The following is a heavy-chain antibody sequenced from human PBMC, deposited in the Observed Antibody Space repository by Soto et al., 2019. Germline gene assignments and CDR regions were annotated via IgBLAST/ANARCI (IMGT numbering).Heavy chain of an antibody. CDR3: ARELERVFVY. CDR2: IAYDGRNK. D-gene: IGHD1-1*01. CDR1: GFTFSSYA. J-gene: IGHJ4*02. Sequence: QVQLVESGGGVVQPGRSLRLSCAASGFTFSSYAMHWVREAPGKGLEWVAVIAYDGRNKYYADSVKGRFTISRDNSKNTLYLQMNSLRIEDTAVYYCARELERVFVYWGQGTLVTVSS. V-gene: IGHV3-30*04.